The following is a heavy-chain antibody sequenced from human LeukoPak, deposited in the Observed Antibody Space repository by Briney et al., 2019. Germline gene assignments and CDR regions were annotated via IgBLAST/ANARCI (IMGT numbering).Heavy chain of an antibody. CDR1: GGSISGYY. J-gene: IGHJ4*02. V-gene: IGHV4-59*01. Sequence: SETLSLTCTVSGGSISGYYWSWLRQPPGKGLEWIAYIYSSGSTYYNPSLKSRVTISVDTSKNQFSLKLSSVTAADTAVYHCAREYCSSTSCYFDYWGQGTLVTVSS. CDR3: AREYCSSTSCYFDY. D-gene: IGHD2-2*01. CDR2: IYSSGST.